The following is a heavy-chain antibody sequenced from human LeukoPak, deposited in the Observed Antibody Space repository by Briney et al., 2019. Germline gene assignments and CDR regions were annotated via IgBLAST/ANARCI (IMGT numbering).Heavy chain of an antibody. D-gene: IGHD6-13*01. Sequence: GGSLRLSCAASGFTFSSYAMSWFRQAPGKGLEWVSAISGSGGSTYYADSVKGRFTIYRDNSKNTLYLQMNSLRAEDTAVYYCAKDPSSSSWYYFDYWGQGTLVTVSS. J-gene: IGHJ4*02. V-gene: IGHV3-23*01. CDR3: AKDPSSSSWYYFDY. CDR1: GFTFSSYA. CDR2: ISGSGGST.